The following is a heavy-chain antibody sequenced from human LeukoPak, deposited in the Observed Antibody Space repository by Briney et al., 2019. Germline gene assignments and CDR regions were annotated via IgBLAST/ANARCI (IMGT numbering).Heavy chain of an antibody. CDR2: TYYRSKWFN. Sequence: SQTLSLTSYISGDSVSSNSAAWNWIRPSPSRGLEWLGRTYYRSKWFNNYAVPVKGLITINSDPSKNQFSLRLNSVSPEDTASYYCARALPAAGIPWFDTWGQGNLVTVSS. CDR1: GDSVSSNSAA. J-gene: IGHJ5*02. D-gene: IGHD6-13*01. CDR3: ARALPAAGIPWFDT. V-gene: IGHV6-1*01.